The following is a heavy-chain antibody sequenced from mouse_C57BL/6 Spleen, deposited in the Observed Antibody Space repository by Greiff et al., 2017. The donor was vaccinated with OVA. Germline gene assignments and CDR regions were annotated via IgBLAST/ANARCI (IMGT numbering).Heavy chain of an antibody. Sequence: ESGPGLVKPSQSLSLTCSVTGYSITSGYYWNWIRQFPGNKLEWMGYISYDGSNNYNPSLKNRISITRDTSKNQFFLKLNSVTTEDTATYYCAREAFYYGPQFAYWGQGTLVTVSA. V-gene: IGHV3-6*01. D-gene: IGHD2-1*01. CDR2: ISYDGSN. CDR3: AREAFYYGPQFAY. J-gene: IGHJ3*01. CDR1: GYSITSGYY.